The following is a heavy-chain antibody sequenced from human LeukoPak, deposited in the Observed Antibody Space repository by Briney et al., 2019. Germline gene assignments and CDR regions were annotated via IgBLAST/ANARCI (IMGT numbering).Heavy chain of an antibody. J-gene: IGHJ4*02. CDR1: GFIFSDSY. CDR3: ARAYSGYDPHYFDY. V-gene: IGHV3-11*04. D-gene: IGHD5-12*01. Sequence: GGSLRLSCAASGFIFSDSYMSWIRQAPGRGLEWVSYISSSGSTIYYADSVKGRFTISRDNAKNSLYLQMNSLRAEDTAVYYCARAYSGYDPHYFDYWGQGTLVTVSS. CDR2: ISSSGSTI.